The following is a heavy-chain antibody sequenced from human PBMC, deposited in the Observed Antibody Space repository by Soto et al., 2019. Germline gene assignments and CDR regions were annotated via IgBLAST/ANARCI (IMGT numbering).Heavy chain of an antibody. D-gene: IGHD6-6*01. CDR3: AKDFAVAARPHLRGAFDI. CDR1: GFTFSSYG. V-gene: IGHV3-30*18. J-gene: IGHJ3*02. Sequence: QVQLVESGGGVVQPGRSLRLSCAASGFTFSSYGMHWVRQAPGKGLEWVAVISYDGSNKYYADSVKGRFTISRDNSKNTLYLQMNSLRAEDTAVYYRAKDFAVAARPHLRGAFDIWGQGTMVTVSS. CDR2: ISYDGSNK.